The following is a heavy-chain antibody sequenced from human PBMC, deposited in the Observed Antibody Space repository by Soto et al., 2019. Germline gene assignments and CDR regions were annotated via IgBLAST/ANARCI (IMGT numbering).Heavy chain of an antibody. CDR2: ISAYNGNT. Sequence: ASVKVSCKASGYTFTSYGISWVRQAPGQGLEWIGWISAYNGNTNYAQKLQGRVTMTTDTSTSTAYIELRSLRSDDTAVYYCAIVGVETYYDFWSGYYRVPLDYWGQGTPVTVSS. CDR1: GYTFTSYG. V-gene: IGHV1-18*01. D-gene: IGHD3-3*01. CDR3: AIVGVETYYDFWSGYYRVPLDY. J-gene: IGHJ4*02.